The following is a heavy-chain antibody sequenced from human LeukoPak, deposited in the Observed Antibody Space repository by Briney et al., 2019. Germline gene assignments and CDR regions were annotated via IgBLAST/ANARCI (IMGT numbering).Heavy chain of an antibody. D-gene: IGHD3-10*01. CDR1: GFTFSSYA. V-gene: IGHV3-23*01. J-gene: IGHJ6*03. CDR3: ARSLRVRGVPDYMDV. CDR2: ISGSGGST. Sequence: GGSLRLSCAASGFTFSSYAMSWVRQAPGKGLEWVSAISGSGGSTYYADSVKGRFTISRDNSKNTLYLQMNSLRADDTAVYYCARSLRVRGVPDYMDVWGKGTTVTISS.